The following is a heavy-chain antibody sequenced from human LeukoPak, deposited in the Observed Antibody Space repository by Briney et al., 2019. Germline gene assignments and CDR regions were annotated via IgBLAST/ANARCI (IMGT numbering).Heavy chain of an antibody. CDR3: ARSFSEELFDY. D-gene: IGHD1-26*01. CDR2: INTHTGKP. Sequence: VASVKVSCKASGYSITNYAILWVRQAPGQGLEWMGWINTHTGKPTYAQGFTGRFVFSLDTSVSTAYLQISSLKSEDTAVYYCARSFSEELFDYWGQGTLVTVSS. CDR1: GYSITNYA. J-gene: IGHJ4*02. V-gene: IGHV7-4-1*02.